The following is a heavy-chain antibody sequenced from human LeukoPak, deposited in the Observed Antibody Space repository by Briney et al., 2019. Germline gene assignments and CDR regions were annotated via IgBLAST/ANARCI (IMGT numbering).Heavy chain of an antibody. J-gene: IGHJ4*02. CDR1: GFTFNSYG. CDR2: ISGSGDRT. CDR3: AKARRDGYNYEDY. D-gene: IGHD5-24*01. Sequence: PGGTLRLSCAASGFTFNSYGMSWVRQAPGKGLEWASAISGSGDRTYYADSVKGRFTISRDNSKNTLYLQMNSLRAEDTAVYYCAKARRDGYNYEDYWGQGTLVTVSS. V-gene: IGHV3-23*01.